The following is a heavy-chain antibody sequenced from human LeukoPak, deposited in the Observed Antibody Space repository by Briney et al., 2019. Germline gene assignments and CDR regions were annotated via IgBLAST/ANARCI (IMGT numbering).Heavy chain of an antibody. CDR2: ISAYNGNT. D-gene: IGHD2-2*01. CDR1: GYTFTSYG. V-gene: IGHV1-18*01. J-gene: IGHJ6*02. Sequence: ASVKVSCKASGYTFTSYGISWVRQAPGQGLEWMGWISAYNGNTNYAQKLQGRVTMTTDTSTSTAYMELRSLRSDDTAVYYCARDCSSTSCNARLGYGMDVWGQGTTVTVSS. CDR3: ARDCSSTSCNARLGYGMDV.